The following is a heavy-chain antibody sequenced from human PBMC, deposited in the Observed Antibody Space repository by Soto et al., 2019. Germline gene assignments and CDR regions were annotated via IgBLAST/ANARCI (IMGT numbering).Heavy chain of an antibody. CDR1: GFTFSSYA. CDR2: ISYDGSNK. D-gene: IGHD5-12*01. Sequence: GGSLRLSCAASGFTFSSYAMHWVRQAPGKGLEWVAVISYDGSNKYYADSVKGRFTISRDNSKNTLYLQMNSLRAEDTAVYYCARREMATSLDYWGQGTLVTVSS. J-gene: IGHJ4*02. V-gene: IGHV3-30-3*01. CDR3: ARREMATSLDY.